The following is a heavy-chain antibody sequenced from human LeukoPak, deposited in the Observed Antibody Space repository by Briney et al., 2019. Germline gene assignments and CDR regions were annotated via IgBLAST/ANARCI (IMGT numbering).Heavy chain of an antibody. CDR2: ISYDESNK. D-gene: IGHD3-3*01. J-gene: IGHJ1*01. V-gene: IGHV3-30*04. CDR1: GFTFSDYA. CDR3: ASIGERYLQTEHYFHH. Sequence: GGSLRLSCAASGFTFSDYAMHWVRQAPGKGLEWVAIISYDESNKYYADSVKDRFTISRDSSKNTLYLQMNSLRAEDTAVYYCASIGERYLQTEHYFHHWGQGTLVTVSS.